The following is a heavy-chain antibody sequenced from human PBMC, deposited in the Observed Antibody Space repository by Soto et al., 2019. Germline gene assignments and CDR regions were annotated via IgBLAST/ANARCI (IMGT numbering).Heavy chain of an antibody. D-gene: IGHD2-2*03. Sequence: SETLSLTCTVSGDSISSSNYFWGWIRQPPGKGLEWIGTIFYSGSTYYNPSLKSRVTISVDTSKNQFSLKLSSVTAADTAVYYCARGGGYCISTSCYFLDPDAFDIWGQGTMVTVS. CDR2: IFYSGST. CDR1: GDSISSSNYF. CDR3: ARGGGYCISTSCYFLDPDAFDI. J-gene: IGHJ3*02. V-gene: IGHV4-39*07.